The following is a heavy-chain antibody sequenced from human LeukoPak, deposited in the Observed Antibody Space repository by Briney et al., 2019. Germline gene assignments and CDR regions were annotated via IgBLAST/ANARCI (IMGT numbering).Heavy chain of an antibody. CDR1: GFTFSSYW. J-gene: IGHJ4*02. V-gene: IGHV3-7*01. CDR3: ARGGNYYDSSGYHLDY. Sequence: GGSLRLSCAASGFTFSSYWMSWVRQAPGKGLEWVANIKQDGSEKYYVDSVKGRFTISRDNAKNSLYLQMNSLRAEDTAVYYCARGGNYYDSSGYHLDYWGQGTLVTVSS. CDR2: IKQDGSEK. D-gene: IGHD3-22*01.